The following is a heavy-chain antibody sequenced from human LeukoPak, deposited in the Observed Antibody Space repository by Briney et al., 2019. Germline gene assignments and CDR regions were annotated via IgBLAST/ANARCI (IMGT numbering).Heavy chain of an antibody. CDR1: GFTFVNAW. D-gene: IGHD2/OR15-2a*01. J-gene: IGHJ4*02. CDR3: TTLAFDVHY. Sequence: XGSLRLSCAASGFTFVNAWMTWVRQAPGKGLEWVGRMESNPAGGRVDYAAPVKGRFTISRDDSRSTLYLQLNNLGADDTAVYYCTTLAFDVHYWGRGTLITVSS. V-gene: IGHV3-15*04. CDR2: MESNPAGGRV.